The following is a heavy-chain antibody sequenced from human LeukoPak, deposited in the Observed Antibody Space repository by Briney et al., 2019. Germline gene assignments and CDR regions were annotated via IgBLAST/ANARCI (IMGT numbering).Heavy chain of an antibody. J-gene: IGHJ4*02. CDR2: IWYDGSKK. CDR1: GFTFSGFG. Sequence: GGSLRLSCAASGFTFSGFGMHWVRQAPGKGLEWVAIIWYDGSKKYYAESVKGRFTISRDDSKNTLYLQMNGLRVEDTGLYYCARVQGQTGNFDYWGQGTLVTVSS. D-gene: IGHD7-27*01. CDR3: ARVQGQTGNFDY. V-gene: IGHV3-33*01.